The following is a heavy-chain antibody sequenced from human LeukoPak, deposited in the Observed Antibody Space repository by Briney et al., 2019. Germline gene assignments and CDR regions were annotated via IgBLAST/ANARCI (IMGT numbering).Heavy chain of an antibody. J-gene: IGHJ4*02. CDR3: AKRGVVPAAFAY. V-gene: IGHV3-30*02. Sequence: QPGRSLRLSCAASGFTFSSYGMHWVRQAPGKGLEWVAFIRYDGSNKYYADSVKGRFTISRDNSKNTLYLQMNSLRAEDTAVYYCAKRGVVPAAFAYWGQGTLVTVSS. CDR2: IRYDGSNK. D-gene: IGHD2-2*01. CDR1: GFTFSSYG.